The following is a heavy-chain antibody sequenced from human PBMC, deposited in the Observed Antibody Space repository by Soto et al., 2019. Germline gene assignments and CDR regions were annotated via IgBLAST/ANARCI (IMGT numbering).Heavy chain of an antibody. D-gene: IGHD6-13*01. CDR1: VGSISSSSYY. CDR2: IYYSGST. Sequence: PWETLSLTCTFSVGSISSSSYYCVWIRQPPWKGLEWIGSIYYSGSTYYNPSLNSRVTIPVDTSKNKFSLKLSPVTAADTAVYYCARQVAEDAPFEYWGQGTRVTV. V-gene: IGHV4-39*01. J-gene: IGHJ4*02. CDR3: ARQVAEDAPFEY.